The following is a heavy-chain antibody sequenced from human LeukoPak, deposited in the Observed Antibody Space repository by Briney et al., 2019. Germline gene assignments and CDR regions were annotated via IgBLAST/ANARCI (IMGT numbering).Heavy chain of an antibody. CDR2: ISSRSSDI. Sequence: PGGSLRLSCASSGFTFSSYSMNWVRQAPGKGLGWVSSISSRSSDIYYAYSVKGRFTISRDNTKNSLYLQINSLRAEDTAVYYCARDRWHSSGWYTGEFDYWGQGTLVTVSS. D-gene: IGHD6-19*01. J-gene: IGHJ4*02. V-gene: IGHV3-21*01. CDR1: GFTFSSYS. CDR3: ARDRWHSSGWYTGEFDY.